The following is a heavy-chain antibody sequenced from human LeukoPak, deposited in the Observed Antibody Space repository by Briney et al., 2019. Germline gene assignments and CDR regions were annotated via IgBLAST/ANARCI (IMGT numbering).Heavy chain of an antibody. D-gene: IGHD5-18*01. J-gene: IGHJ4*02. V-gene: IGHV5-51*01. CDR1: GYSFISHW. CDR2: IYPGDSHS. CDR3: ARSPTKRVTEDY. Sequence: GESLKISCKGSGYSFISHWIAWVRQMPGKGLEWMGIIYPGDSHSRYSPSFQGQVTISADKSISTAYLQWSSLKASDTAMYYCARSPTKRVTEDYWGQGILVTVSS.